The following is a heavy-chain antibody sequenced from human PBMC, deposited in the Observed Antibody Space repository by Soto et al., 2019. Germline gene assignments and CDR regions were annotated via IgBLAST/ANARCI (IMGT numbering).Heavy chain of an antibody. D-gene: IGHD6-6*01. Sequence: GGSLRLSCSASGFTFEDFAMHWVRRVPGKGLEWVAGNRWNGEAVGYAASVKGRCTSSRDNAKKSLFLQMNSLGVDDTALYYCVKDGEAASPGWFDTWGQGTQVTVSS. CDR3: VKDGEAASPGWFDT. J-gene: IGHJ5*02. CDR1: GFTFEDFA. V-gene: IGHV3-9*01. CDR2: NRWNGEAV.